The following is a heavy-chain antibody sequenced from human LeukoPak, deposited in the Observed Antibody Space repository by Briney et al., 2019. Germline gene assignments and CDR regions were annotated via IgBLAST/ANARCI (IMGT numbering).Heavy chain of an antibody. CDR3: ARVGYGSSITIFGVALGYMDV. CDR1: AGSISSRSYY. Sequence: PSETLSLTCTVSAGSISSRSYYWGWIRQPPGKGLEWIGSIYHSGSTYYNPSLKSRVTISVDTSKNQFSLKLSSVTAADTAVYYCARVGYGSSITIFGVALGYMDVWGKGTTVTVSS. CDR2: IYHSGST. J-gene: IGHJ6*03. V-gene: IGHV4-39*07. D-gene: IGHD3-3*01.